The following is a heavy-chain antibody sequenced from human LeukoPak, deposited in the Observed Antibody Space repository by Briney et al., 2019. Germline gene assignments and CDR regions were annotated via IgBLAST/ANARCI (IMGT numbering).Heavy chain of an antibody. CDR1: GVSVSDGRYY. D-gene: IGHD2-2*01. J-gene: IGHJ3*01. CDR3: ATPYYGSISCLDVFKV. CDR2: KYYSGSA. Sequence: SQTLSLTCNISGVSVSDGRYYWTLIRQQPGNGLEWLGCKYYSGSAKYNPSLKSRLTISIDTPENRFSLQLTSVTAADTATYYCATPYYGSISCLDVFKVWGQGTRVTVSS. V-gene: IGHV4-31*03.